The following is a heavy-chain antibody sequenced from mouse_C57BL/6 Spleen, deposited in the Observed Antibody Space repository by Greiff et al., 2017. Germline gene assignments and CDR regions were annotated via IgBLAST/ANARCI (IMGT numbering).Heavy chain of an antibody. CDR1: GYTFTSYW. V-gene: IGHV1-55*01. Sequence: QVQLQQPGAELVKPGASVKMSCKASGYTFTSYWITWVKQRPGQGLEWIGDIYPGSGSTNYNEKFKSKATLTVDTSSSTAYMQLSSLTSEDSAVYYCARIYYYGSTPYFDVWGTGTTVTVSS. D-gene: IGHD1-1*01. CDR3: ARIYYYGSTPYFDV. J-gene: IGHJ1*03. CDR2: IYPGSGST.